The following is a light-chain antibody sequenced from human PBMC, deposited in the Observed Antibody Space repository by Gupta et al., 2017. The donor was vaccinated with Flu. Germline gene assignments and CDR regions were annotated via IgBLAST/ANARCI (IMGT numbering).Light chain of an antibody. Sequence: QTASITCSGEEVLNQYVYWLHQKPGPAPALLIYKDNERHSGIPERLSASGSGTTGSVTITGVQAEEEADYYCQSADRTSNDYVFGPGTKVTVL. J-gene: IGLJ1*01. V-gene: IGLV3-25*01. CDR2: KDN. CDR1: EVLNQY. CDR3: QSADRTSNDYV.